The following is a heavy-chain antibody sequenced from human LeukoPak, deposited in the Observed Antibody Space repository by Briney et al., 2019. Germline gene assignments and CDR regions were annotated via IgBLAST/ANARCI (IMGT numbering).Heavy chain of an antibody. D-gene: IGHD6-13*01. J-gene: IGHJ4*02. CDR3: ARGGYSSSWYGKTEYYFDY. Sequence: GGSLRLSCAASGFTFSLYTMHWVRQAPGKGLEWVANINQDGSEKYYVDSVEGRFTISRDNAKNSLYLQMNSLRAEDTAVYYCARGGYSSSWYGKTEYYFDYWGQGTLVTVSS. CDR2: INQDGSEK. V-gene: IGHV3-7*01. CDR1: GFTFSLYT.